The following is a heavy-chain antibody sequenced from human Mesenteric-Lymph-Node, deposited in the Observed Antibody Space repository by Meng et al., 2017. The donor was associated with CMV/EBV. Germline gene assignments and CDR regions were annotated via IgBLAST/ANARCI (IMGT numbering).Heavy chain of an antibody. D-gene: IGHD2-2*01. CDR1: GFTFSSYS. V-gene: IGHV3-30*03. J-gene: IGHJ4*02. CDR3: AHFCSSVSCYDGSDH. Sequence: GESLKISCAASGFTFSSYSMNWVRQAPGKGLEWVAIISYDGRDKYYAVSVKGRFTISRDNSKNTLYLQMNSLRVDDTAVYYCAHFCSSVSCYDGSDHWGQGTLVTVSS. CDR2: ISYDGRDK.